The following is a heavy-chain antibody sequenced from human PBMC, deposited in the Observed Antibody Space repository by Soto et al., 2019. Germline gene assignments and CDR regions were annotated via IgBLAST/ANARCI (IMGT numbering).Heavy chain of an antibody. V-gene: IGHV4-34*01. D-gene: IGHD2-2*01. CDR1: GGSFSGYY. Sequence: PSETLSLTCAVYGGSFSGYYWSWIRQPPGKGLEWIGEINHSGSTNYNPSLKSRVTISVDTSKNQFSLKLSSVTAADTAVYYCARRGHCSSTSCYQREQQHNWFDPWGQGTLVTVSS. CDR2: INHSGST. J-gene: IGHJ5*02. CDR3: ARRGHCSSTSCYQREQQHNWFDP.